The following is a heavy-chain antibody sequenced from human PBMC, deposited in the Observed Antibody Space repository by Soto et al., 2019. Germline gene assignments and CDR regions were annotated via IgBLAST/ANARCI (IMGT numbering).Heavy chain of an antibody. J-gene: IGHJ6*02. CDR2: IWYDGSNK. Sequence: QVQLVESGGGVVQPGRSLRLSCAASGFTFSSYGMHWVRQAPGKGLEWVAVIWYDGSNKYYADSVKGRFTISRDNSKNTLYLQMNSLRAEDTAVYYCARANYYGSGSAVPYGMDVWGQGTTVTVSS. V-gene: IGHV3-33*01. D-gene: IGHD3-10*01. CDR1: GFTFSSYG. CDR3: ARANYYGSGSAVPYGMDV.